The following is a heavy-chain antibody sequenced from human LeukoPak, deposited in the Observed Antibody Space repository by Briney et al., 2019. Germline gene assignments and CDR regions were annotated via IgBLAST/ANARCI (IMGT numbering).Heavy chain of an antibody. Sequence: GESLRISCQGSGYSFTSYWIGWVRQMPGKGLEWMGVIYPDDSDTRYSPSFQGQVTISADKSISTAYLQWSSLKASDTAMYYCARHVNAITMGNWGQGTLVTVSS. CDR3: ARHVNAITMGN. CDR1: GYSFTSYW. CDR2: IYPDDSDT. V-gene: IGHV5-51*01. J-gene: IGHJ4*02. D-gene: IGHD3-10*01.